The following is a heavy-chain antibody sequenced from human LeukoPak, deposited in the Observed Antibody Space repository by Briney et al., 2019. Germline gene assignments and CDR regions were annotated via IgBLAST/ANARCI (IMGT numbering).Heavy chain of an antibody. J-gene: IGHJ4*02. CDR3: ARETYYSSGNVYNRIDY. CDR2: ISAYNGNT. Sequence: ASVTVSCKASGYTFTSYGISWVRQAPGQGLEWMGWISAYNGNTNYAQKLQGRLTMTTDTSTSTAYMELSRLTSGDTAVHFCARETYYSSGNVYNRIDYWGQGTLVTVSS. D-gene: IGHD3-10*01. CDR1: GYTFTSYG. V-gene: IGHV1-18*01.